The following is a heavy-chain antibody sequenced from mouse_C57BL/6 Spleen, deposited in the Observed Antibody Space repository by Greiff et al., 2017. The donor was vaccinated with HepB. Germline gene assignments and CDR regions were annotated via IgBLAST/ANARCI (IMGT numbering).Heavy chain of an antibody. J-gene: IGHJ4*01. D-gene: IGHD1-1*01. CDR1: GFTFSSYG. CDR2: ISSGGSYT. CDR3: ARRASITTVVEGDAMDY. V-gene: IGHV5-6*01. Sequence: EVKLVESGGDLVKPGGSLKLSCAASGFTFSSYGMSWVRQTPDKRLEWVATISSGGSYTYYPDSVKGRFTISRDNAKNTQYLQMSSLKSEDTAMYYCARRASITTVVEGDAMDYWGQGTSVTVSS.